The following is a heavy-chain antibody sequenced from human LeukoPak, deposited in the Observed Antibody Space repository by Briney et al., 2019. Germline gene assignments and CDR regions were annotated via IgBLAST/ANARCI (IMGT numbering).Heavy chain of an antibody. V-gene: IGHV3-21*01. Sequence: GGFLRLSCAASGFTFSTYSMNWVRQAPGKGLEWVSSISSTSSYIYYADSVKGRFTISRDNAQKSLYLQMNSLRAEDTAVYYCARVGYSSGWYFDYWGQGTLVTVSS. CDR1: GFTFSTYS. D-gene: IGHD6-19*01. CDR2: ISSTSSYI. J-gene: IGHJ4*02. CDR3: ARVGYSSGWYFDY.